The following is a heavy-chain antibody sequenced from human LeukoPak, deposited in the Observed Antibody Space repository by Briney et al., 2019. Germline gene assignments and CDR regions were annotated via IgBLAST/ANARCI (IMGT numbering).Heavy chain of an antibody. Sequence: SQTLSLTCTVSGGSISNGDYYGRWIRQPPGRGLGWIGYIYYSGSTYYNPSLKSRVTLPVDTSKNQFSLTLSSLTAADTPVYYCPSQPYYDSSGFNLYWGQGTLVTVPS. CDR2: IYYSGST. D-gene: IGHD3-22*01. J-gene: IGHJ4*02. V-gene: IGHV4-30-4*01. CDR1: GGSISNGDYY. CDR3: PSQPYYDSSGFNLY.